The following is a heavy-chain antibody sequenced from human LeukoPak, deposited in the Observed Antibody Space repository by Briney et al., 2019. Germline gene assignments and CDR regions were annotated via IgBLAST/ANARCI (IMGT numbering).Heavy chain of an antibody. V-gene: IGHV4-30-4*01. J-gene: IGHJ6*03. CDR2: IYYSGST. CDR3: ARDILDTAMGYPSSYYYYMDV. Sequence: PSETLSLTCTVSGGSISSGDYYWSWIRQPPGKGLEWIGYIYYSGSTYYNPSLKSRVTISVDTSKNQFSLKLSSVTAADTAVYYCARDILDTAMGYPSSYYYYMDVWGKGTTVTVSS. CDR1: GGSISSGDYY. D-gene: IGHD5-18*01.